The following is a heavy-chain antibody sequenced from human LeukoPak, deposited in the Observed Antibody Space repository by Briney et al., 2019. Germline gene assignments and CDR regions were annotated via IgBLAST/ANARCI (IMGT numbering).Heavy chain of an antibody. D-gene: IGHD3-22*01. CDR2: IKSKTDGGTT. Sequence: GGSLRLSCAASGFTFSNAWMSWVRQAPGKGLEWVGRIKSKTDGGTTDYAAPVKGRFTISRDDSKNTLYLQMNSLKTEDTAVYYCTTDITMIVVVITSAFDIWGQGTMVTVSS. V-gene: IGHV3-15*01. CDR3: TTDITMIVVVITSAFDI. CDR1: GFTFSNAW. J-gene: IGHJ3*02.